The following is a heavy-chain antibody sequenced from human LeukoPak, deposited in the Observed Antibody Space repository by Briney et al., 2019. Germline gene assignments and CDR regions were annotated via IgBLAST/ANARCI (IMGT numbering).Heavy chain of an antibody. CDR3: ARTITIFGGDWFDP. D-gene: IGHD3-3*01. J-gene: IGHJ5*02. Sequence: SETLSLTCAVSGGSISSGGYSWSWIRQPPGRGLEWIGYIYHSGSTYYNPSLKSRVTISVDRSKSQFSLKLSSVTAADTAVYYCARTITIFGGDWFDPWGQGTLVTVSS. CDR2: IYHSGST. V-gene: IGHV4-30-2*01. CDR1: GGSISSGGYS.